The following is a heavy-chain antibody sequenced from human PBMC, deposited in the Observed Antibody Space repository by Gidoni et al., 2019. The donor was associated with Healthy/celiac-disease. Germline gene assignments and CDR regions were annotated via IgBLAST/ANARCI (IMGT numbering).Heavy chain of an antibody. CDR3: AKDMDCSGGSCSFASDYYYGMDV. D-gene: IGHD2-15*01. CDR1: GFTFDAYT. Sequence: EVQLVESGGVVVQPGGSLRLSCAASGFTFDAYTMHWVRQAPGKGLEWVSLISWDGGSTYYADSVKGRFTISRDNSKNSLYLQMNSLRTEDTALYYCAKDMDCSGGSCSFASDYYYGMDVWGQGTTVTVSS. CDR2: ISWDGGST. V-gene: IGHV3-43*01. J-gene: IGHJ6*02.